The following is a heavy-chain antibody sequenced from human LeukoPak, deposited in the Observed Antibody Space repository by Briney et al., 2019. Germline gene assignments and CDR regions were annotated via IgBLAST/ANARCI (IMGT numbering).Heavy chain of an antibody. CDR3: ARASWLLGYAY. J-gene: IGHJ4*02. CDR1: GGSFSGYY. D-gene: IGHD5-18*01. Sequence: SETLSLTCAVYGGSFSGYYWSWIRQPPGKGLEWIGEINHSGSTNYNPSLKSRVTISVDTSKNQFSLKLSSVTAADTAVYYCARASWLLGYAYWGQGTLVTVSS. V-gene: IGHV4-34*01. CDR2: INHSGST.